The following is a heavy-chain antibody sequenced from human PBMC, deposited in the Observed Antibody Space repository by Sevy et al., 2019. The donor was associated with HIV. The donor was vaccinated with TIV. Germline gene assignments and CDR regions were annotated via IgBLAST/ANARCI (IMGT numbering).Heavy chain of an antibody. D-gene: IGHD6-13*01. CDR1: GFTFSNYA. J-gene: IGHJ4*02. CDR3: AKERDSSGWYVDY. CDR2: ISGGGDST. Sequence: GGSLRLSCAASGFTFSNYAMSWVRQAPGRGLEWVTVISGGGDSTYYTHSVMGRFTISRDNSKNIVFLQMSSLGAEDTAVYYCAKERDSSGWYVDYWGQGTLVTVSS. V-gene: IGHV3-23*01.